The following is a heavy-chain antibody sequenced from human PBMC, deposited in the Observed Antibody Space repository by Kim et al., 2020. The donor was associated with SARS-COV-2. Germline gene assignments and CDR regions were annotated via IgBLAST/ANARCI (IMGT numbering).Heavy chain of an antibody. V-gene: IGHV4-34*01. CDR3: ARGLRRIAAAANRGGWDY. CDR2: INHSGST. J-gene: IGHJ4*01. D-gene: IGHD6-13*01. Sequence: SETLSLTCAVYGGSFSGYYWSWIRQPPGKGLEWIGEINHSGSTNYNPTLKSRVTISVDTSTNQSSLKLSSVTAAATAVYYCARGLRRIAAAANRGGWDY. CDR1: GGSFSGYY.